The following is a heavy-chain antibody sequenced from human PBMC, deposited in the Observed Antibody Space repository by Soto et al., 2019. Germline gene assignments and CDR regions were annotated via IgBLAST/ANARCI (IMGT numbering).Heavy chain of an antibody. V-gene: IGHV3-30*18. D-gene: IGHD6-19*01. J-gene: IGHJ1*01. CDR3: AKSRAVAGTLHFQH. CDR2: ISYDGSNK. CDR1: GFTFSSYG. Sequence: PVGCLRLSCAASGFTFSSYGMHWVRQAPGKGLEWVAVISYDGSNKYYADSVKGRFTISRDNSKNTLYLQMNSLRAEDTAVYYCAKSRAVAGTLHFQHWGQGTLVTVSS.